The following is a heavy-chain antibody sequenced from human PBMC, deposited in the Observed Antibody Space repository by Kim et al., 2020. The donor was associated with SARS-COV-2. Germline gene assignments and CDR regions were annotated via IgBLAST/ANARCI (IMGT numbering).Heavy chain of an antibody. V-gene: IGHV3-43*01. CDR3: AKDYRSSWRGVYCFDY. Sequence: VKGRLTISRDNSKISLYLQMNRLRTEDTALYYCAKDYRSSWRGVYCFDYWGQGTLVTVAS. D-gene: IGHD6-13*01. J-gene: IGHJ4*02.